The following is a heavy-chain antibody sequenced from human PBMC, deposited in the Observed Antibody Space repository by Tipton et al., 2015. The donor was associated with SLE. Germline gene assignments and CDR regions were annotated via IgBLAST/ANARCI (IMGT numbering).Heavy chain of an antibody. V-gene: IGHV3-21*01. CDR2: ISSSSSYI. Sequence: SLRLSCAASGFTFSSYSMNWVRQAPGKGLEWVSSISSSSSYIYYADSVKGRFSISRDNAKNSLYLQMNSLRAEDTAVYYCARYSGDYYYYGMDVWGQGTTVTVSS. J-gene: IGHJ6*02. D-gene: IGHD3-10*01. CDR3: ARYSGDYYYYGMDV. CDR1: GFTFSSYS.